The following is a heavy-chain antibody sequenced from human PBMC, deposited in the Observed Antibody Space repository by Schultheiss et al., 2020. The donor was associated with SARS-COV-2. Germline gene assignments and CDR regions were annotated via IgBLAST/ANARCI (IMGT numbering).Heavy chain of an antibody. V-gene: IGHV4-34*01. CDR1: GGSFSGHY. Sequence: SETLSLTCAVYGGSFSGHYWSWIRQPPGKGLEWIGEINHSGSTNYNPSLKSRVTISVDTSKNQFSLKLSSVTAADTAVYYCARVTRGFDPWGQGTLVTVSS. J-gene: IGHJ5*02. CDR2: INHSGST. CDR3: ARVTRGFDP.